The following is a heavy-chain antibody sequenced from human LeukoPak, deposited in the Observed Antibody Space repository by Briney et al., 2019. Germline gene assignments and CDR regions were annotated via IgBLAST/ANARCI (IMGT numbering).Heavy chain of an antibody. CDR3: ARNNGMDV. V-gene: IGHV3-7*03. CDR2: VNRDGSET. Sequence: GNSLRLSCAASGFTFSSSGMHWVRQVPGRGPEWVANVNRDGSETYYLDSVKGRFTISKDNAKNSLYLQMNSLRAEDTALYHCARNNGMDVWGQGTTVIVSS. J-gene: IGHJ6*02. CDR1: GFTFSSSG.